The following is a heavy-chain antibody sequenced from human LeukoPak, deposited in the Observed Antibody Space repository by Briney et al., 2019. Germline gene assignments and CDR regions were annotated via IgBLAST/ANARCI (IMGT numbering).Heavy chain of an antibody. CDR1: GYTFNTYG. D-gene: IGHD5-24*01. CDR3: ARDRERGFDY. J-gene: IGHJ4*02. Sequence: EASVKVSCKASGYTFNTYGISWVRQAPGQGLEWMGWIGTENTYTIYAEKFQGIVTLTTDTSTTTVHMELMSLRSDDTSIYYCARDRERGFDYWGQGSLVTVSS. V-gene: IGHV1-18*01. CDR2: IGTENTYT.